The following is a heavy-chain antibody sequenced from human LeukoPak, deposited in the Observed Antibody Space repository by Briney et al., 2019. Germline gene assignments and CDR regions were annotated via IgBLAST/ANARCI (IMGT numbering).Heavy chain of an antibody. D-gene: IGHD2-2*02. CDR3: ARPDCSSTSCYTATDAFDI. Sequence: PSETLSLTCTVSGGSISSSSYYWGWIRQPPGKGLEWIGSIYYSGSTYYNPSLKSRVTISVDTSKNQFSLKLSSVTAADTAVYYCARPDCSSTSCYTATDAFDIWGQGTMVTVSS. V-gene: IGHV4-39*01. J-gene: IGHJ3*02. CDR1: GGSISSSSYY. CDR2: IYYSGST.